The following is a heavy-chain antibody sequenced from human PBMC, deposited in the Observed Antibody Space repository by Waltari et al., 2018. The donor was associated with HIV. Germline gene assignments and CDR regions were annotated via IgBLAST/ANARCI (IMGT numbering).Heavy chain of an antibody. CDR2: IYHSGTT. CDR1: GGSFSSGNW. J-gene: IGHJ4*02. CDR3: AINGGSSNFDY. D-gene: IGHD2-15*01. Sequence: QVQLQESGPGLVKPSGTLSLTCAVSGGSFSSGNWWTWVRQPPGKGLEWIGEIYHSGTTNYNPSLKTRVTISLDKAKNQFSLKLRSVTAADTAVYYCAINGGSSNFDYWGQGTLVTVSS. V-gene: IGHV4-4*02.